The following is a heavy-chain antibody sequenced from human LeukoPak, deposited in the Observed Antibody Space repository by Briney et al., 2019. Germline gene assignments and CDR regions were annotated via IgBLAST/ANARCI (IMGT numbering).Heavy chain of an antibody. D-gene: IGHD3-22*01. V-gene: IGHV3-23*01. CDR1: GFTFSSYA. CDR2: ISGSGGCT. Sequence: GGSLRLSCAASGFTFSSYAMSWVRQAPGKGLEWVSAISGSGGCTYYADSVKGRFTISRDNSKNKLYLQMNSLRAEDTAVYYCAKGQLAYYYDSSGYLIHDWGQGTLVTVSS. CDR3: AKGQLAYYYDSSGYLIHD. J-gene: IGHJ4*02.